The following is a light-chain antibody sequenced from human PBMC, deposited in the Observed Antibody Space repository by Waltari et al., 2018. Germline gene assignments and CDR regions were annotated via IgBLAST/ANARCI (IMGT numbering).Light chain of an antibody. CDR1: QTVLYSSNNKNY. Sequence: DIVMTLSPDSLAVSLGERATINCKSSQTVLYSSNNKNYLAWYQQKPGQPPKLIIYWASARESGVPDRFSGSESGTDFTLTISSLQAEDVAVYYCQQYYNSPLTFGEGTRLEIK. CDR2: WAS. J-gene: IGKJ4*01. V-gene: IGKV4-1*01. CDR3: QQYYNSPLT.